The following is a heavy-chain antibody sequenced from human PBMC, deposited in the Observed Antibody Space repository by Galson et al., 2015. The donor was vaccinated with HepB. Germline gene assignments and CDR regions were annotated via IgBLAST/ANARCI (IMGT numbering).Heavy chain of an antibody. D-gene: IGHD1-26*01. CDR2: IKQDGSEK. CDR1: GFTFSSYW. V-gene: IGHV3-7*01. Sequence: SLRLSCAASGFTFSSYWMSWVRQAPGKGLEWVANIKQDGSEKYYVDSVKGRFTISRDNAKNSLYLQMNSLRAEDTAVYYCARDQWEHHSWDHWFDPWGQGTLVTVSS. J-gene: IGHJ5*02. CDR3: ARDQWEHHSWDHWFDP.